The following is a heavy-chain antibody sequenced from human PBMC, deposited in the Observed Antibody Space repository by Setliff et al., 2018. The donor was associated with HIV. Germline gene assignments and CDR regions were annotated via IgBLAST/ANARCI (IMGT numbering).Heavy chain of an antibody. CDR1: GYTLTELS. J-gene: IGHJ6*03. CDR3: ATRGELLGRRASTVTVYYYYLDV. Sequence: ASVKVSCKVSGYTLTELSIHWVRQAPGKGLEWMGGFVPEHSETIYAQKFQGRVTMTEDTSTDTAFMELSGLTSEDTAVYYCATRGELLGRRASTVTVYYYYLDVWGNGTTVTVPS. V-gene: IGHV1-24*01. D-gene: IGHD4-17*01. CDR2: FVPEHSET.